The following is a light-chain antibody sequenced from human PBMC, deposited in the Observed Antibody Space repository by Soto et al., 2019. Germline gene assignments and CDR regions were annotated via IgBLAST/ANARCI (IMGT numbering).Light chain of an antibody. J-gene: IGKJ4*01. CDR1: KSVSSNY. CDR3: QQYGSSPLLT. V-gene: IGKV3-20*01. Sequence: IVLTQSPGTLSLSPGERATLSCRASKSVSSNYFAWYQQKAGQAPRLLIYAASSRATGIPDRFSGGGSGTDFTLTISRLEPEDFAVYYCQQYGSSPLLTFGGGTEVEIK. CDR2: AAS.